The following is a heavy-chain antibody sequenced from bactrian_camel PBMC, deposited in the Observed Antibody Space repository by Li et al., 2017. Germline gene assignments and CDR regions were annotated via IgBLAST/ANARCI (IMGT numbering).Heavy chain of an antibody. J-gene: IGHJ4*01. CDR2: IESDGST. V-gene: IGHV3S53*01. D-gene: IGHD1*01. CDR3: ASDLICPFKVLGPFKRTPSGIGK. Sequence: HVQLVESGGGSVQAGGSLRLSCVVSGGSLYDDCMGWFRQIPVKEREAAAGIESDGSTSYADSVKGRFAVSKDNAKNTLYLQMNDLKPEDTAMYYCASDLICPFKVLGPFKRTPSGIGKWGQGTQVTVS. CDR1: GGSLYDDC.